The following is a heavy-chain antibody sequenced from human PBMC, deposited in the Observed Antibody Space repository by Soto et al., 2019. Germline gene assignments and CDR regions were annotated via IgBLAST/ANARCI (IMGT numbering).Heavy chain of an antibody. CDR2: FDPEDGDT. D-gene: IGHD3-10*01. V-gene: IGHV1-24*01. CDR1: GYTLTELS. J-gene: IGHJ6*02. Sequence: ASVKVSCKVSGYTLTELSMHWVRQAPGKELEWMGWFDPEDGDTNYAQKLQGRVTMTADTSTSTAYMELRSLRSDDTAVYYCARERRYYGSGSYPYYYYGMDVWGQGTTVTVSS. CDR3: ARERRYYGSGSYPYYYYGMDV.